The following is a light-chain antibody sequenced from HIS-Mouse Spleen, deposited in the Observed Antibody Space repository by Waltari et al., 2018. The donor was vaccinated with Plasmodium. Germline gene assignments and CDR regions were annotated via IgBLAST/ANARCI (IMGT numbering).Light chain of an antibody. V-gene: IGLV2-11*01. CDR2: DVS. J-gene: IGLJ1*01. CDR3: CSYAGSYTYV. Sequence: ALTQPRSVSGSPGQSVTISCTGTSSDVGGYNYVSWYQQHPGKAPKLMIYDVSKRPSGVPDRFSGSKPGNTASLTISGLQAEDEAYYYCCSYAGSYTYVFGTGTKVTVL. CDR1: SSDVGGYNY.